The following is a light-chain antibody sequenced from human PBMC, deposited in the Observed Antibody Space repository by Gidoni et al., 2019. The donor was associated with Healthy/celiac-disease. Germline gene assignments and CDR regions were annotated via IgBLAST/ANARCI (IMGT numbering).Light chain of an antibody. V-gene: IGKV3-15*01. Sequence: EIVITPSPATLSVSPGEGTTLSCRTSQSVSSNLAWYQQKPVQAHRLLIYGASTRATGIPARFSGSGSGKEFTITISRLQSEDFAVYYCQKYSNFPTFGQXTKLEIK. J-gene: IGKJ2*01. CDR3: QKYSNFPT. CDR2: GAS. CDR1: QSVSSN.